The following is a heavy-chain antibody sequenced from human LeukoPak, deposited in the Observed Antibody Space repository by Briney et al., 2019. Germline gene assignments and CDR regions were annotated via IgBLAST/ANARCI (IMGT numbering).Heavy chain of an antibody. CDR3: ARASLLWFGELLEFDY. CDR1: GFTFSSYS. Sequence: GGSLRLSCAASGFTFSSYSMNWVRQAPGKGLEWVSSISSSSSYIYYADSVKGRFTISRDSAKNSLYLQMNSLRAEDTAVYYCARASLLWFGELLEFDYWGQGTLVTVSS. J-gene: IGHJ4*02. CDR2: ISSSSSYI. D-gene: IGHD3-10*01. V-gene: IGHV3-21*01.